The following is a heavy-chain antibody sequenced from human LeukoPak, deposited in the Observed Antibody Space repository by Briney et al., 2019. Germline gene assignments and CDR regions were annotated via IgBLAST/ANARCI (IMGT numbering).Heavy chain of an antibody. Sequence: SETLSLTCTVSGGSISSYYWSWIRQPPGKGLEWIGYIYYSGSTNYNPSLKSRVTISVDTSKNQFSLKLSSVTAADTAVYYCARHKEWFGELSFFDYWGRGTLVTVSS. CDR3: ARHKEWFGELSFFDY. D-gene: IGHD3-10*01. CDR1: GGSISSYY. J-gene: IGHJ4*02. CDR2: IYYSGST. V-gene: IGHV4-59*08.